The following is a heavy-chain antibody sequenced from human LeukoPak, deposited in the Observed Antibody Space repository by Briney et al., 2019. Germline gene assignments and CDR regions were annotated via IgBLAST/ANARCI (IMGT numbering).Heavy chain of an antibody. CDR2: GGSGGST. CDR1: GFILSSYA. V-gene: IGHV3-23*01. CDR3: AKMRGQYYHSYSMDA. Sequence: GGSLRLSCAASGFILSSYAMSWVRQAPGKGLEWVSYGGSGGSTYYADSVKGRFTVSRDNSKSTLYLQMNSLTAEDTAVYYCAKMRGQYYHSYSMDAWGKGTTVTVSS. J-gene: IGHJ6*03.